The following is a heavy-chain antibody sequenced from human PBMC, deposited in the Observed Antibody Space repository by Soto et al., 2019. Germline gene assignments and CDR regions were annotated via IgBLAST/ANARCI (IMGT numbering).Heavy chain of an antibody. V-gene: IGHV4-39*01. CDR3: ARHKDTSSRYLLPDY. CDR2: VYYRGNT. D-gene: IGHD6-13*01. CDR1: GGSISSSSYY. Sequence: SETLSLTCTVSGGSISSSSYYWGWIRQPPGKGLEWIGSVYYRGNTYYNPSLKTRVTTSVDTSKSKFSLKLYTHTATDTALYYFARHKDTSSRYLLPDYWGQGTLVTVSS. J-gene: IGHJ4*02.